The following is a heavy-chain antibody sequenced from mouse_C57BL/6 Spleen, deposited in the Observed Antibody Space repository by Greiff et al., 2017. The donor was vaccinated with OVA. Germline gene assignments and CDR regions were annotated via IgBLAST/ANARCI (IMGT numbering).Heavy chain of an antibody. V-gene: IGHV1-18*01. CDR1: GYTFTDYN. CDR2: INPNNGGT. D-gene: IGHD1-1*01. CDR3: AISLLVAMDY. Sequence: VQLQQSGPELVKPGASVKIPCTASGYTFTDYNMDWVKQSHGKSLEWIGDINPNNGGTKYNQKFKGKATLTVDKSSSTAYMELRSLTSEDTAVYYCAISLLVAMDYWGQGPSVTVSS. J-gene: IGHJ4*01.